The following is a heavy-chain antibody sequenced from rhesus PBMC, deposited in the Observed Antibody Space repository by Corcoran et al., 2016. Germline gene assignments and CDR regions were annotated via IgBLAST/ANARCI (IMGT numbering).Heavy chain of an antibody. CDR3: TRDLRGGGY. D-gene: IGHD6-37*01. CDR1: GFTFRNYW. CDR2: IKNKAEGGAT. Sequence: VQLVESGGGLVQPGGSLRLSCAVSGFTFRNYWMSWVRQAEGKGLDWVAMIKNKAEGGATAYAEAVKGRFTISRDESENTLYLQMSSLNTEDTAVYYCTRDLRGGGYWGQGVLVTVSS. V-gene: IGHV3-16*02. J-gene: IGHJ4*01.